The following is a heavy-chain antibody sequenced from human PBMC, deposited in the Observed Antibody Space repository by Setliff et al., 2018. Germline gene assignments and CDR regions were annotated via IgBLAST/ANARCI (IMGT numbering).Heavy chain of an antibody. Sequence: PSETLSLTCTVSGDSINSGHYYWTWIRQPAGKGLEWIGRIYTSGSTSYNPSLKSRATISVDTSKNQFSLKLSSVTAADTAVYYCARGRIAAALYYFDYWGQGTLVTVSS. CDR2: IYTSGST. J-gene: IGHJ4*02. CDR3: ARGRIAAALYYFDY. V-gene: IGHV4-61*02. D-gene: IGHD6-13*01. CDR1: GDSINSGHYY.